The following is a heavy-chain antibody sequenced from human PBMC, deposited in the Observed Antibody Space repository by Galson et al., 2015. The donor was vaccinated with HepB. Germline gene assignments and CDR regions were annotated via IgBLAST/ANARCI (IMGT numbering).Heavy chain of an antibody. D-gene: IGHD3-22*01. CDR1: GGTFSSYT. V-gene: IGHV1-69*04. Sequence: SVKVSCKASGGTFSSYTISWVRQAPGQGLEWMGRITPILGIANYAQKFQGRVTITADKSTSTAYMELSSLRSEDTAVYYCARDPNYYDSSGLPSGDYWGQGTLVTVSS. CDR2: ITPILGIA. J-gene: IGHJ4*02. CDR3: ARDPNYYDSSGLPSGDY.